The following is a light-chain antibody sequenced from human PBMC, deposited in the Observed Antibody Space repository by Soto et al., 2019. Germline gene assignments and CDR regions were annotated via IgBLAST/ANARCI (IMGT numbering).Light chain of an antibody. CDR2: QTS. CDR3: QQRSSWPGT. CDR1: QYINTR. Sequence: EIVLTQSPATLSSFPGDRVTLSCRASQYINTRLAWYQHRPGQAPRLLIYQTSIRAAGIPARFSGSGSGTDFTLRIVSLEPEDSAVYYCQQRSSWPGTFGGGTKVDIK. V-gene: IGKV3-11*01. J-gene: IGKJ4*01.